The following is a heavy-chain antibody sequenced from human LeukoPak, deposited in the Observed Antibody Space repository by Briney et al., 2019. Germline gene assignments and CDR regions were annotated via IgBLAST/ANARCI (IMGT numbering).Heavy chain of an antibody. D-gene: IGHD6-19*01. J-gene: IGHJ4*02. Sequence: GGSLRLSCAASGFTFRSYEMNWVRQAPGKVLEWVSYISGSGTTIYYADSVKGRFTISRDNSKNSLYLQMNSLRAEDTAVYYCARGSPGIAVAGPRYWGQGTLVTVAS. CDR3: ARGSPGIAVAGPRY. CDR1: GFTFRSYE. V-gene: IGHV3-48*03. CDR2: ISGSGTTI.